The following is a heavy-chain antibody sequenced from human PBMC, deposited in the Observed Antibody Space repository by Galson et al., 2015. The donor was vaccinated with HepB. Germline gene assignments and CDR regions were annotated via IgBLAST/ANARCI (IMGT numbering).Heavy chain of an antibody. CDR1: GFTFSRFW. D-gene: IGHD3-22*01. CDR3: ARQRYYHDSTGSMDV. CDR2: IKQDGGEA. J-gene: IGHJ6*02. Sequence: SLRLSCAASGFTFSRFWMTWVRQAPGKGLEWVANIKQDGGEAFYNTSLTTRLTISKDTSKNQVVLTMTNMDPVDTATYYCARQRYYHDSTGSMDVWGQGTTVTVSS. V-gene: IGHV3-7*03.